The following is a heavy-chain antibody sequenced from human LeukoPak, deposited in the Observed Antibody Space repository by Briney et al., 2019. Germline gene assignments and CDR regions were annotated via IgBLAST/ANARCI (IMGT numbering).Heavy chain of an antibody. V-gene: IGHV1-18*01. CDR2: IRPSNGNR. Sequence: GASVKVSCRTSGYDFSTYGITWVRQAPGQGLEYMGWIRPSNGNRNYAQKVQDRVTLTTDTSTSTVYMELRSLRSDDTAVYYCARVRMGSSGWSLAYYFDYWGQGTLVTVSS. J-gene: IGHJ4*02. D-gene: IGHD6-19*01. CDR1: GYDFSTYG. CDR3: ARVRMGSSGWSLAYYFDY.